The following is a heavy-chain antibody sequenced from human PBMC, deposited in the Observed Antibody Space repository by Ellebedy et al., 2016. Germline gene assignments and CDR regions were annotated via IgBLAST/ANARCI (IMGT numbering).Heavy chain of an antibody. V-gene: IGHV3-23*01. CDR3: AKVGEYYDFWSGYSPFDY. J-gene: IGHJ4*02. CDR2: ISGSGDTT. CDR1: GFTFSFYG. Sequence: GGSLRLSCAASGFTFSFYGMSWVRQAPGKGLEWVSGISGSGDTTYYADSVKGRFTISRDNSKNTLYLQMNSLRAEDTAVYYCAKVGEYYDFWSGYSPFDYWGQGTLVTVSS. D-gene: IGHD3-3*01.